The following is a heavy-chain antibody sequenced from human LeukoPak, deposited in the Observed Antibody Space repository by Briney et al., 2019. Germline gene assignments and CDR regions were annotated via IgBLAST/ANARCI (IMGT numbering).Heavy chain of an antibody. J-gene: IGHJ2*01. D-gene: IGHD2-15*01. CDR2: INPSGGST. CDR1: GYTFTSYY. V-gene: IGHV1-46*01. CDR3: ARDGDIVVVVAATPGWYFVL. Sequence: ASVKVSCKASGYTFTSYYMHWVRQAPGQGLEWMGIINPSGGSTSYAQKFQGRVTMTRDTSTSTVYMELSSLRSEDTAVYYCARDGDIVVVVAATPGWYFVLWGRGTLVTVSS.